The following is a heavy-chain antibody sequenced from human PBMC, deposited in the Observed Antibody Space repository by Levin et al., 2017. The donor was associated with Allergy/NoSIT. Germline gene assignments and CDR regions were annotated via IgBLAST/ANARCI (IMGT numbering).Heavy chain of an antibody. J-gene: IGHJ6*03. CDR3: ARHEMDSYGYYYYMDV. V-gene: IGHV5-51*01. Sequence: VSCKGSGYSFTSYWIGWVRQMPGKGLEWMVLLSPFSSSPPSLPSFPCQVTISADKSISTAYLQWSSLKASDTAMYYCARHEMDSYGYYYYMDVWGKGTTVTVSS. CDR2: LSPFSSSP. D-gene: IGHD5-18*01. CDR1: GYSFTSYW.